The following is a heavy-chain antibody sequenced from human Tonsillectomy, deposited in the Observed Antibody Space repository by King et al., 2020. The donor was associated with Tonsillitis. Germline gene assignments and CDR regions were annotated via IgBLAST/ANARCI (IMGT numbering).Heavy chain of an antibody. CDR3: ARGEGYCSGGTCYRYFDQ. V-gene: IGHV3-23*04. J-gene: IGHJ4*02. Sequence: VQLVESGGGLAQPGGSLRLSCAASGFTFSSSVMTWVRQAPGKGLAWVSIIGLSNTNTFYTDSVKGRFTISRDNSKNTVYLQMNSLRVVDTAIYYCARGEGYCSGGTCYRYFDQWGQGTLVTVSS. CDR1: GFTFSSSV. D-gene: IGHD2-15*01. CDR2: IGLSNTNT.